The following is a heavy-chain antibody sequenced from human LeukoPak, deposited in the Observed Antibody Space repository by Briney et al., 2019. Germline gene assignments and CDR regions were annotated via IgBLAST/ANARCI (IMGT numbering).Heavy chain of an antibody. J-gene: IGHJ6*02. D-gene: IGHD6-19*01. V-gene: IGHV1-58*02. CDR1: GFTFTSSA. CDR2: IVVGSGNT. CDR3: AADTRSGWYYYYGMDV. Sequence: SVKVSCKASGFTFTSSAMQWVRQARGQRLERIGWIVVGSGNTNYAQKFQERVTITRDMSTSTAYMELSSLRSEDTAVYYCAADTRSGWYYYYGMDVWGQGTTVTVSS.